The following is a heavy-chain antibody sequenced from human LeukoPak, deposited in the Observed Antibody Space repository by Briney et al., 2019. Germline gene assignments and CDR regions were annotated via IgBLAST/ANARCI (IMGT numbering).Heavy chain of an antibody. CDR1: GYSFTSYW. D-gene: IGHD6-19*01. CDR3: ARGGSSGWHFYFDY. Sequence: GESLKISCKGSGYSFTSYWIGWVRQMPGKGLEWMGIIYPGDSDTRYSPSFQGQVTISADRSITTAFLQWNSLKASDTAMYYCARGGSSGWHFYFDYWGQGTLVIASS. CDR2: IYPGDSDT. J-gene: IGHJ4*02. V-gene: IGHV5-51*03.